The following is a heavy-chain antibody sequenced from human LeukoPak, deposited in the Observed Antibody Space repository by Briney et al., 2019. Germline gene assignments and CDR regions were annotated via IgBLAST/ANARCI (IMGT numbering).Heavy chain of an antibody. CDR2: IYSGGST. J-gene: IGHJ6*03. D-gene: IGHD5-18*01. CDR1: GFTVSSNY. CDR3: ARDQAVGTSRWIQHYYMDV. V-gene: IGHV3-53*01. Sequence: GGSLRLSCAASGFTVSSNYMSWVRQAPGKGLEWVSVIYSGGSTYYADSVKGRFTISRDNSKNTLYLQMNSLRAEDTAVYYCARDQAVGTSRWIQHYYMDVWGKGTTVTISS.